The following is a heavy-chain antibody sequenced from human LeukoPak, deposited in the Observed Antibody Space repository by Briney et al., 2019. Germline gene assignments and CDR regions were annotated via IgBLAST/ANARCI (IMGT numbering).Heavy chain of an antibody. D-gene: IGHD4-11*01. J-gene: IGHJ3*01. CDR2: VWNDGSTR. V-gene: IGHV3-30*02. CDR3: AKDVNSDYPRVHAFHV. Sequence: GGSLRLSCAASGFMFSNYVIDWVRQAPGKGLEWVAYVWNDGSTRWYADSVKGRFTVSRDNSRNTLYLQMDSLRVEDTALYYCAKDVNSDYPRVHAFHVWGQGTMVTVSS. CDR1: GFMFSNYV.